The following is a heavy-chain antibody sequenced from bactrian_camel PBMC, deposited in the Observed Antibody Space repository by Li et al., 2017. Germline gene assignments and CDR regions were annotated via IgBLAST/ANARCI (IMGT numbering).Heavy chain of an antibody. D-gene: IGHD2*01. CDR2: IGIDGRT. V-gene: IGHV3S55*01. Sequence: ASGSTYRRYCMGLFRQAPGKDREGVAAIGIDGRTKYADSVKGPCSISRENAKRTMYLEMKSLKPEDKAVYYCATITEHFFFNDTATTEIYT. CDR1: GSTYRRYC.